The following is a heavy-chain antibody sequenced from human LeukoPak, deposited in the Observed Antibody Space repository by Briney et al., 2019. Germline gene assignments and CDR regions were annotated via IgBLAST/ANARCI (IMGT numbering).Heavy chain of an antibody. Sequence: SETLSLTRTVSGGSISSYYWRWIRQPAGKGLEWIGRICTSGSTNYNPSLKSRVTMSVDTSKNQFSLKLSSVTAADTAVYYCARALAPYYYDSSGYAPLGWFDPWGQGTLVTVSS. CDR1: GGSISSYY. V-gene: IGHV4-4*07. J-gene: IGHJ5*02. CDR3: ARALAPYYYDSSGYAPLGWFDP. CDR2: ICTSGST. D-gene: IGHD3-22*01.